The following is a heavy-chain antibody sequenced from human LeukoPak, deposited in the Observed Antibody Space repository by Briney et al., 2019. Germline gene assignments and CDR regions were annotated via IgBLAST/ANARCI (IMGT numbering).Heavy chain of an antibody. J-gene: IGHJ4*02. CDR3: ARGVGDTTFGLADY. CDR1: GGSFSGYY. Sequence: SETLSLTCAVYGGSFSGYYCSWIRQSPRKGLEWIGEINHSGSTNYNPSLKSRVTISADTSKNHFSLNLSSVTAADTAVYFCARGVGDTTFGLADYWGQGTLVTVSS. V-gene: IGHV4-34*01. CDR2: INHSGST. D-gene: IGHD1-26*01.